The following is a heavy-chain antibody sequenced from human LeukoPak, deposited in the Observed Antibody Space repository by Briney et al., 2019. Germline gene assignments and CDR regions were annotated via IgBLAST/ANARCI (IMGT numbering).Heavy chain of an antibody. CDR2: IYHSGST. Sequence: SETLSLTCAVSGGSISSGGYSWSWIRQPPGKGLEWIGYIYHSGSTYYNPSLKSRVTISVDRSKNQFSLKLSSVTAADTAVYYCARRVHCSSTSCQGRAFDIWGQGTMVTVSS. CDR3: ARRVHCSSTSCQGRAFDI. J-gene: IGHJ3*02. D-gene: IGHD2-2*01. CDR1: GGSISSGGYS. V-gene: IGHV4-30-2*01.